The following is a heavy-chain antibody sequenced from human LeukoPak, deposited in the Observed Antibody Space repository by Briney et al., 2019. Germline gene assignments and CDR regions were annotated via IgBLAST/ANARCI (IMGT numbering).Heavy chain of an antibody. CDR2: IYSGGST. D-gene: IGHD3-10*01. CDR1: GFTVSSNY. CDR3: ARGTVTMVDY. Sequence: GGSLRLSCAASGFTVSSNYMSWVRHAPGRGLEWVSVIYSGGSTYYADSVKGRFTISRDNSKNTLFLQMNSLRAGDTAVYYCARGTVTMVDYWGQGTLVTVCS. V-gene: IGHV3-66*01. J-gene: IGHJ4*02.